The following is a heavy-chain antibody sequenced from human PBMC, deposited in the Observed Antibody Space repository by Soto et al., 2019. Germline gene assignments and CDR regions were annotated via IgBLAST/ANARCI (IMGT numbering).Heavy chain of an antibody. CDR3: ARGLGYCSGGSCYEEYFQH. D-gene: IGHD2-15*01. Sequence: GSLRLSCAASGFTFSSYWMHWVRQAPGKGLVWVSRINSDGSSTSYADSVKGRFTISRDNAKNTLYLQMNSLRAEDTAVYYCARGLGYCSGGSCYEEYFQHWGQGTLVTVSS. CDR2: INSDGSST. V-gene: IGHV3-74*01. CDR1: GFTFSSYW. J-gene: IGHJ1*01.